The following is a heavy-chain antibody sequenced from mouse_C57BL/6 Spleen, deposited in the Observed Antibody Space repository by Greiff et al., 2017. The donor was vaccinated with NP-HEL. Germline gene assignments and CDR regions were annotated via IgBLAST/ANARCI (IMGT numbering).Heavy chain of an antibody. CDR3: AREFTTVEGYFDV. V-gene: IGHV5-16*01. J-gene: IGHJ1*03. CDR2: INYDGSST. D-gene: IGHD1-1*01. Sequence: EVKLMESEGGLVQPGSSMKLSCTASGFTFSDYYMAWVRQVPEKGLEWVANINYDGSSTYYLDSLKSRFIISRDNAKNILYLQMSSLKSEDTATYYCAREFTTVEGYFDVWGTGTTVTVSS. CDR1: GFTFSDYY.